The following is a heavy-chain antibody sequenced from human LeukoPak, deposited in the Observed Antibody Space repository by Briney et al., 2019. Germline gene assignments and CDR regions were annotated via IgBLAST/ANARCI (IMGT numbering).Heavy chain of an antibody. Sequence: GGFLRLSCAASGFTFSDYWIHWVRQALGKGLVWVSRINTDGSITNYADSVKGRFSISRDNAKNTLYLQMSSLRAEDTAVYYCARDRGPRTGFMVREAYDYWGQGTLVTVSS. V-gene: IGHV3-74*01. CDR3: ARDRGPRTGFMVREAYDY. D-gene: IGHD3-10*01. J-gene: IGHJ4*02. CDR1: GFTFSDYW. CDR2: INTDGSIT.